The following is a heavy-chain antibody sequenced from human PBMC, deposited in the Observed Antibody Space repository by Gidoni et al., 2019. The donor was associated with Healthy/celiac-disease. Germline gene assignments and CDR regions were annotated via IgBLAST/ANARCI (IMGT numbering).Heavy chain of an antibody. CDR1: GYTFTGYY. J-gene: IGHJ3*02. CDR3: ARVYYDFWSGYPPRNNAFDI. Sequence: QVQLVQSGAEVKKPGASVKVSCMASGYTFTGYYMHWVRQAPGQGLEWMGRINPNSGGTNYAQKFQGRVTMTRDTSISTAYMELSRLRSDDTAVYYCARVYYDFWSGYPPRNNAFDIWGQGTMVTVSS. CDR2: INPNSGGT. D-gene: IGHD3-3*01. V-gene: IGHV1-2*06.